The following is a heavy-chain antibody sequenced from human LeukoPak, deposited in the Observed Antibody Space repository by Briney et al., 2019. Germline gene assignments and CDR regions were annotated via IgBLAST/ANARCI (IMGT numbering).Heavy chain of an antibody. V-gene: IGHV3-48*03. D-gene: IGHD6-13*01. CDR1: GFTFSSYE. CDR3: ARAGYNFDY. CDR2: ISSSGSTI. J-gene: IGHJ4*02. Sequence: PGGSLRLSCAASGFTFSSYEMNWVRQTPGKGLEWVSYISSSGSTIYYADSVKGRFTISRDNAKNSLYLEMNSLRAEDTAVYYCARAGYNFDYWGQGTLVTVSS.